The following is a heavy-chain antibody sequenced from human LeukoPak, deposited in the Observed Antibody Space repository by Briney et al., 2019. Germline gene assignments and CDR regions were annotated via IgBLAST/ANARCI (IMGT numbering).Heavy chain of an antibody. CDR2: IYYSGST. CDR1: GGSISSYY. Sequence: SGTLSLTCTVSGGSISSYYWSWIRQPPGKGLEWIGYIYYSGSTNYNPSLKSRVTISVDTSKNQFSLKLSSVTAADTAVYYCAKEAGGPPAAPYNWFDPWGQGTLVTVSS. V-gene: IGHV4-59*12. D-gene: IGHD6-25*01. J-gene: IGHJ5*02. CDR3: AKEAGGPPAAPYNWFDP.